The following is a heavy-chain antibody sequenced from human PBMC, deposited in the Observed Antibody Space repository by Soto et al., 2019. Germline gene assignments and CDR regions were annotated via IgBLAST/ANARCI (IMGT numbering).Heavy chain of an antibody. Sequence: ETLSLTCTVSGGSMRNYFWTWILQPPGKGLEWIGYIHYSGATSFFPSYNPSLRGRVTISEDTSKNQFSLKLSSVTTADTAVYFCAAGEASSRNLAPYYLDFWGQGTLVTVSS. CDR3: AAGEASSRNLAPYYLDF. CDR2: IHYSGATSFFP. CDR1: GGSMRNYF. J-gene: IGHJ4*02. D-gene: IGHD6-13*01. V-gene: IGHV4-59*01.